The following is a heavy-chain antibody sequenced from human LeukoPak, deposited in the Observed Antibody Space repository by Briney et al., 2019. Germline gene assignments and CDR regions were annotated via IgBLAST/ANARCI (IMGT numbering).Heavy chain of an antibody. CDR3: ARDPSTVTYVHNWFDP. D-gene: IGHD4-17*01. Sequence: PSETLSLTCTVSGGSISSSSYYWGWIRQPPGKGLEWIGSIYYSGSTYYNPSLKSRVTISVDTSKNQFSLKLSSVTAADTAVNYCARDPSTVTYVHNWFDPWGQGTLVTVSS. V-gene: IGHV4-39*07. CDR2: IYYSGST. J-gene: IGHJ5*02. CDR1: GGSISSSSYY.